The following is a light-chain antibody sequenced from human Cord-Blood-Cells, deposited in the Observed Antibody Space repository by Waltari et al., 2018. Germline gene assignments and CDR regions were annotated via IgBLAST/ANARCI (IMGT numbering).Light chain of an antibody. Sequence: QSVLTQPPSVSAAPGQQVTISCSGSSPNIGNNYVSWYQQLPGTAPKLLIYENNKRPSGIPDRFSGSKSGTSATLGITGLQTGDEADYYCGTWDSSLSAYVFGTGTKVTVL. CDR2: ENN. CDR1: SPNIGNNY. J-gene: IGLJ1*01. V-gene: IGLV1-51*02. CDR3: GTWDSSLSAYV.